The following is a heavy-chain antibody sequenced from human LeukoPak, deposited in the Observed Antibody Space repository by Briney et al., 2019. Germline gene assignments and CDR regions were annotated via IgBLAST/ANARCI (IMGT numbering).Heavy chain of an antibody. D-gene: IGHD6-6*01. CDR2: ISSSSSYI. J-gene: IGHJ3*02. CDR3: ARDRGLEQLVDAFDI. Sequence: GGSLRLSRAASEFTFSSYSMNWVRQAPGKGLEWVSSISSSSSYIYYADSVKGRFTISRDNAKNSLYLQMNSLRAEDTAVYYCARDRGLEQLVDAFDIWGQGTMVTVSS. CDR1: EFTFSSYS. V-gene: IGHV3-21*01.